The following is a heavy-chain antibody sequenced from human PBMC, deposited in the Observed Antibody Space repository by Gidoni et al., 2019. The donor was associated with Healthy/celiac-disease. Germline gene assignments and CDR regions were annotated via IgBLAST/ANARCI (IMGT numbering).Heavy chain of an antibody. CDR2: INSDGSST. J-gene: IGHJ4*02. V-gene: IGHV3-74*01. CDR1: GFTFSSYW. D-gene: IGHD2-21*02. Sequence: EVQLVEPGGGLVQPGGSLRLSCAASGFTFSSYWMHWVRQAPGKGLVWVSRINSDGSSTSYADSVKGRFTISRDNAKNTLYLQMNSLRAEDTAVYYCARSYCGGDCYSNFDYWGQGTLVTVSS. CDR3: ARSYCGGDCYSNFDY.